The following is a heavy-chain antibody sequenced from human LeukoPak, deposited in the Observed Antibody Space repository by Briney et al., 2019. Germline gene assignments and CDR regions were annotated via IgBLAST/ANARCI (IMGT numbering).Heavy chain of an antibody. CDR3: ARDSDNWNDFDY. V-gene: IGHV1-18*04. Sequence: GSVEVSCQASGYTFTKYDINWVRQARGQGLEWVGWISAYNGNTNYAQRLQGRVTMTTDTSTSTAYMELRSLGSDDTAVYYCARDSDNWNDFDYWGQGTLVTVSS. CDR2: ISAYNGNT. D-gene: IGHD1-1*01. J-gene: IGHJ4*02. CDR1: GYTFTKYD.